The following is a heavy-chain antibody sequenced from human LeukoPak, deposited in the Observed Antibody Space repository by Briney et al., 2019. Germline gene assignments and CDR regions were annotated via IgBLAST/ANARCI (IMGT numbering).Heavy chain of an antibody. V-gene: IGHV4-4*07. CDR2: IYGGST. CDR3: AKYESKTNYGMDV. D-gene: IGHD3-22*01. J-gene: IGHJ6*02. Sequence: SETLSLTCTVSGGSISSYDWSWIRQPAGKGLEYIGRIYGGSTNYNPSLKSRVTLSVDTSNNLFYLKLTSVTAADTAVYYCAKYESKTNYGMDVWGQGTTVTVSS. CDR1: GGSISSYD.